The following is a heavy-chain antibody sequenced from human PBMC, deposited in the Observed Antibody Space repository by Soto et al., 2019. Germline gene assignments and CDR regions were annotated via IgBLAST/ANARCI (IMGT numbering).Heavy chain of an antibody. Sequence: PSETLSLTCTVSGASLSVSSDYWGWIPQPPGKGLEWIGNVYYGGSTYYNPSLKSRVTISVETSKSQFSLKLSSVTAADTAVYYCAGGDYYHSSGYYFYYYTMDVWGQGTTVTVSS. CDR1: GASLSVSSDY. D-gene: IGHD3-22*01. CDR3: AGGDYYHSSGYYFYYYTMDV. V-gene: IGHV4-39*01. J-gene: IGHJ6*02. CDR2: VYYGGST.